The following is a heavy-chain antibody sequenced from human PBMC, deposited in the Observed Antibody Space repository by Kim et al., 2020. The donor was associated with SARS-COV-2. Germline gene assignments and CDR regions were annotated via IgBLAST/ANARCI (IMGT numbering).Heavy chain of an antibody. D-gene: IGHD2-2*01. Sequence: SETLSLTCTVSGGSISSGGYYWSWIRQHPGKGLEWIGYIYYSGSTYYNPSLKSRVTISVDTSKNQFSLKLSSVTAADTAVYYCARVVRSLVVPAASKYYFDYWGQGTLGNVTS. CDR3: ARVVRSLVVPAASKYYFDY. V-gene: IGHV4-31*03. CDR1: GGSISSGGYY. J-gene: IGHJ4*02. CDR2: IYYSGST.